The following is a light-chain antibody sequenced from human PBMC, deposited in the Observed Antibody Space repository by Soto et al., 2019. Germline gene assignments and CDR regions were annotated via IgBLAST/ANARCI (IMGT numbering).Light chain of an antibody. CDR1: QSVSSSY. V-gene: IGKV3-20*01. Sequence: EIVLTQSPGTQSLSPGERATLSCRASQSVSSSYLAWYQQKPRQAPRLLIYGASSRAAGIPDRFSGSGSGTDFTLTISRLEPEDFAVYYCQQYGSSSWTFGQGTKVEIK. J-gene: IGKJ1*01. CDR2: GAS. CDR3: QQYGSSSWT.